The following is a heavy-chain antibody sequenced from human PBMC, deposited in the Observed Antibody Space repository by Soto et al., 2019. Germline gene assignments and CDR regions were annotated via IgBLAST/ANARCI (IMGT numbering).Heavy chain of an antibody. CDR3: ARASGDRTWIQLWLRGNFDY. J-gene: IGHJ4*02. Sequence: GGSLRLSCAASGFTFSSYWMSWVRQAPGKGLEWVANIKQDGSEKYYVDSVKGRFTISRDNAKNSLYLQMNSLRAEDTAVYYCARASGDRTWIQLWLRGNFDYWGQGTLVTVSS. CDR2: IKQDGSEK. V-gene: IGHV3-7*01. D-gene: IGHD5-18*01. CDR1: GFTFSSYW.